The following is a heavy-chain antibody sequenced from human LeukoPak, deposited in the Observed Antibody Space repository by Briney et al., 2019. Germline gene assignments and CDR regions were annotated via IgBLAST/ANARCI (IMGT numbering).Heavy chain of an antibody. J-gene: IGHJ4*02. CDR3: VEGFRNYWVYWGDYLFDY. CDR1: GFTFSSYA. CDR2: ISSNGGST. Sequence: GGSLRLSCSASGFTFSSYAMHWVRQAPGKGLEYVSAISSNGGSTYYADSVKGRFTISRDNSKNTLYLQMSSLRAEDTAVYYCVEGFRNYWVYWGDYLFDYWGQGTLVTVSS. D-gene: IGHD4-17*01. V-gene: IGHV3-64D*06.